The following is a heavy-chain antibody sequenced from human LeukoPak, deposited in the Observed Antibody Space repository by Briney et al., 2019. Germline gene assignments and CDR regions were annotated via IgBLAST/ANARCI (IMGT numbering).Heavy chain of an antibody. CDR1: GFTFGGST. CDR2: IRSKANTYAT. V-gene: IGHV3-73*01. CDR3: ASHRYYGSGSYSVYCYYMDV. J-gene: IGHJ6*03. Sequence: GGSLRLSCAASGFTFGGSTIHWVRQASGKGLEWVGRIRSKANTYATAYTASVRGRFTISRDDSKNTAYLQMNSLRAEDTAVYYCASHRYYGSGSYSVYCYYMDVWGKGTTVTISS. D-gene: IGHD3-10*01.